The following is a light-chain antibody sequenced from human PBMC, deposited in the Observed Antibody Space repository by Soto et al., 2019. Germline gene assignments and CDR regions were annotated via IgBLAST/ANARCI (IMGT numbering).Light chain of an antibody. CDR2: KAS. CDR3: KKRSNWPPT. Sequence: DIQMPQSHSTLSGSVGVSFAITSRVRPSIRSWLAWYQQKPGKAPKLLIYKASTLKSGVPSRFSGSGSGTEFTLTISSLEPEAFAVYYCKKRSNWPPTVGHGKRLAI. J-gene: IGKJ5*01. CDR1: PSIRSW. V-gene: IGKV1-5*03.